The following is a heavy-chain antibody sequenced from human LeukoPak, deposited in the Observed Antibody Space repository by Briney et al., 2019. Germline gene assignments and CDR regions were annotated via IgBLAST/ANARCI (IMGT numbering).Heavy chain of an antibody. D-gene: IGHD4-17*01. CDR2: ITSDSRYI. CDR1: GFLFRTFA. V-gene: IGHV3-21*01. Sequence: GGSLRLSCAASGFLFRTFAMNWVRQAPGKGLEWVSSITSDSRYIYYADSVEGRFTISRDNADNSLYLQLDSLRAEDTAIYYCARDYGDGAYFDYWGLGTLVTVSS. J-gene: IGHJ4*02. CDR3: ARDYGDGAYFDY.